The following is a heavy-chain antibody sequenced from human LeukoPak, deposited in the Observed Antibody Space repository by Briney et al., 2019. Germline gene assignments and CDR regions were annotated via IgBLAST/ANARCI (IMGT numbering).Heavy chain of an antibody. CDR1: KFTFSSYG. D-gene: IGHD3-22*01. J-gene: IGHJ6*02. CDR3: ARGGSGYGDYYYFYGMDV. Sequence: GGSLRLSCAASKFTFSSYGMHWVRQAPGKGLEWVAVIWYDGSKKYYGDSVKGRFTISRDNSKNTLYLQMNSLRAEDTAVYYCARGGSGYGDYYYFYGMDVWGQGTTVTVSS. CDR2: IWYDGSKK. V-gene: IGHV3-33*08.